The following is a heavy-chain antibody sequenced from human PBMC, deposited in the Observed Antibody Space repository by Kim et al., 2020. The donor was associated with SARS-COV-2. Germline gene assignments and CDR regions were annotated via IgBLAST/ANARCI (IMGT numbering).Heavy chain of an antibody. Sequence: GGSLRLSCAASGFTVSSNYMSWVRQAPGKGLEWVSVIYSGGSTYYADSVKGRFTISRDNSKNTLYLQMNSLRAEDTAVYYCARGSKAVVAATIYYYGMDVWGQGTTVTVSS. CDR3: ARGSKAVVAATIYYYGMDV. V-gene: IGHV3-53*01. CDR2: IYSGGST. J-gene: IGHJ6*02. CDR1: GFTVSSNY. D-gene: IGHD2-15*01.